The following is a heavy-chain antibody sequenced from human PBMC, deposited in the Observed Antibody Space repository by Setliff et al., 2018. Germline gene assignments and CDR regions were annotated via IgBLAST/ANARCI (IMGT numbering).Heavy chain of an antibody. V-gene: IGHV4-31*11. D-gene: IGHD3-3*01. CDR3: ARVDNFWSGYGYGMDV. J-gene: IGHJ6*02. CDR2: IYYSGST. Sequence: PSETLSLTCAVSGGSISSGGYYWSWIRQHPGKGLEWIGYIYYSGSTYYNPSLKSRVTISVDTSKNQFSLKLSSVTAADTAVYYCARVDNFWSGYGYGMDVWGQGTTVTVSS. CDR1: GGSISSGGYY.